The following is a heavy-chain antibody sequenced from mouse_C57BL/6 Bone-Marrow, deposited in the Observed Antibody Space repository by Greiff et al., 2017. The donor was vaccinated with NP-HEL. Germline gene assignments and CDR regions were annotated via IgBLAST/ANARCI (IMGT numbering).Heavy chain of an antibody. V-gene: IGHV5-17*01. CDR2: ISSGSSTI. J-gene: IGHJ3*01. D-gene: IGHD1-1*01. Sequence: EVQRVESGGGLVKPGGSLKLSCAASGFTFSDYGMHWVRQAPEKGLEWVAYISSGSSTIYYADTVKGRFTISRDNAKNTLFLQMTSLRSEDTAMYYCASNYGSSFFAYWGQGTLVTVSA. CDR1: GFTFSDYG. CDR3: ASNYGSSFFAY.